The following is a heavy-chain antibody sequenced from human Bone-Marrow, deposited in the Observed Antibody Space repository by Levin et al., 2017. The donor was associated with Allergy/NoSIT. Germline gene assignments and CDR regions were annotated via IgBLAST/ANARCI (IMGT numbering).Heavy chain of an antibody. CDR1: GDSVSSSSYY. CDR3: ARHLRDHDALSGYYLGWFDP. J-gene: IGHJ5*02. V-gene: IGHV4-39*01. Sequence: PSQTLSLTCTVSGDSVSSSSYYWGWIRQPPGKGLEWIGSIYYSGTTFYKPSLKSRASISRDTSKNHFSLSVASVTAEDTAVYYCARHLRDHDALSGYYLGWFDPWGQGTLVTVSS. D-gene: IGHD3-22*01. CDR2: IYYSGTT.